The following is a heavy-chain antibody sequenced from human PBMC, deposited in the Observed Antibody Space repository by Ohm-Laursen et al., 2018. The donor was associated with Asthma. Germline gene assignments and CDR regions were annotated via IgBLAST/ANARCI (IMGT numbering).Heavy chain of an antibody. V-gene: IGHV3-21*01. CDR3: AAWGSENF. D-gene: IGHD7-27*01. J-gene: IGHJ4*02. Sequence: SLRLSCAASGYTFSRYSIHWVRQIPGKGLEWVASISTASSFIYYADSVRGRFTTSRDNAKDSLSLQMNSLRVEDTAVYYCAAWGSENFWGQGTLVTVSS. CDR2: ISTASSFI. CDR1: GYTFSRYS.